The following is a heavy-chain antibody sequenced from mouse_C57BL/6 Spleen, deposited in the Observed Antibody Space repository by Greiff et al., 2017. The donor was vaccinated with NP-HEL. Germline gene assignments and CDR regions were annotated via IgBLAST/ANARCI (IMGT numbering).Heavy chain of an antibody. CDR1: GYTFTSYW. Sequence: QVQLQQSGAELVKPGASVKMSCKASGYTFTSYWITWVKQRPGQGLEWIGDIYPGSGSTNYNEKFKSKATLTVDKSSSTAYMQLSSLASEDSAVYYWGFGSHEGDYFDYWGQGTTLTVSS. CDR2: IYPGSGST. V-gene: IGHV1-55*01. CDR3: GFGSHEGDYFDY. J-gene: IGHJ2*01. D-gene: IGHD1-1*02.